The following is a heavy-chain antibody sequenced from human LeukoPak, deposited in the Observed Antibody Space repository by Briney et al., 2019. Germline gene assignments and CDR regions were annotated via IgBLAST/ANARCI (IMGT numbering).Heavy chain of an antibody. CDR1: GGSFSGYY. V-gene: IGHV4-34*01. J-gene: IGHJ4*02. CDR2: INHSGST. D-gene: IGHD5-18*01. CDR3: ARGDSYGSPYYFDY. Sequence: SETLSLTCAVYGGSFSGYYWSWMRQPPGKGLEWIGEINHSGSTNYNPSLKSRVTISVDTSKNQFSLKLSSVTAADTAVYYCARGDSYGSPYYFDYWGQGTLVTVSS.